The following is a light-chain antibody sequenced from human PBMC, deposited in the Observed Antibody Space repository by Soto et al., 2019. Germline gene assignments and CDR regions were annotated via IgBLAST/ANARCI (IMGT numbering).Light chain of an antibody. Sequence: DIQMNQSPSSLSASVGDRVTITCRASQSISSYLNWYQQKPGQAPKLLIYAASSLQSGVPSRFSGSGSGTDFTLTISSLQSEDFATYYCQQSYSTPPTFGQGTKVEIK. CDR2: AAS. CDR3: QQSYSTPPT. V-gene: IGKV1-39*01. CDR1: QSISSY. J-gene: IGKJ1*01.